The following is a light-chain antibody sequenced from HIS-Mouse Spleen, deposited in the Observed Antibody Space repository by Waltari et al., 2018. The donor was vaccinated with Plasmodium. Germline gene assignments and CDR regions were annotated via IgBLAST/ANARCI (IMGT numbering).Light chain of an antibody. CDR3: QSADSSGTYWV. CDR1: ALPKQY. J-gene: IGLJ3*02. CDR2: KDS. V-gene: IGLV3-25*03. Sequence: SYELTQPPSVSVSPGETARLTCYGDALPKQYDSWYQQKPGQAPVLVIYKDSERPSGIPERFSGSSSGTTVTLTISGVQAEDEADYYCQSADSSGTYWVFGGGTKLTVL.